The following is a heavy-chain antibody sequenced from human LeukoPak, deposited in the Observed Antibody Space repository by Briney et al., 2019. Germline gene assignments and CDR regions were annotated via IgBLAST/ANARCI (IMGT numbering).Heavy chain of an antibody. J-gene: IGHJ4*02. CDR1: GYTFTSYY. Sequence: ASVNVSCTASGYTFTSYYMHWVRQAPGQGLEWMGIINPSGGSTSYAQKFQGRVTMTRDTSTSTVYMELSSLRSEDTAVYYCARGGPPPWFGELLFSGSTDYWGQGTLVTVSS. D-gene: IGHD3-10*01. CDR3: ARGGPPPWFGELLFSGSTDY. CDR2: INPSGGST. V-gene: IGHV1-46*01.